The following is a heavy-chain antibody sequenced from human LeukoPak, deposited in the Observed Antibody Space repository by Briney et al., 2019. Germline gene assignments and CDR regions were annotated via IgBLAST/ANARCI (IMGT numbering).Heavy chain of an antibody. CDR3: ARDTAMVEGYFDY. D-gene: IGHD5-18*01. J-gene: IGHJ4*02. V-gene: IGHV1-69*01. Sequence: GSSVKVSYKASGGTFSSYAISWVRQAPGQGLEWMGGIIPIFGTANYAQKFQGRVTITADESTSTAYMELSSLRSEDTAVYYCARDTAMVEGYFDYWGQGTLVTVSS. CDR1: GGTFSSYA. CDR2: IIPIFGTA.